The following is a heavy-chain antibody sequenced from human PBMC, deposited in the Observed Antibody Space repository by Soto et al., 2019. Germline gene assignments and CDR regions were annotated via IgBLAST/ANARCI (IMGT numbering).Heavy chain of an antibody. CDR3: AKFLYYCGSGLFWFDF. J-gene: IGHJ5*01. V-gene: IGHV3-30*18. Sequence: GGSLRLSCAASGFAFSSYGMHWVRQAPGKGLEWVAVISYDGSNKYYADSVKGRFTISRDNSKNTLYLQMNSLRAEDTAVYYCAKFLYYCGSGLFWFDFWGQGSPVPGSS. D-gene: IGHD3-10*01. CDR2: ISYDGSNK. CDR1: GFAFSSYG.